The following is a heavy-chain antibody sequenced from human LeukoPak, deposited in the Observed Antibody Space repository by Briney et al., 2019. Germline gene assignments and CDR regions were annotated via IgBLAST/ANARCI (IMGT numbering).Heavy chain of an antibody. J-gene: IGHJ4*02. CDR1: GFTFSSYG. CDR2: INWNGGST. Sequence: GRSLRLSCAASGFTFSSYGMHWVRQAPGKGLEWVSGINWNGGSTGYADSVKGRFTISRDNAKNSLYLQMNSLRAEDTALYYCARDREWLGIDYWGQGTLVTVSS. D-gene: IGHD6-19*01. CDR3: ARDREWLGIDY. V-gene: IGHV3-20*04.